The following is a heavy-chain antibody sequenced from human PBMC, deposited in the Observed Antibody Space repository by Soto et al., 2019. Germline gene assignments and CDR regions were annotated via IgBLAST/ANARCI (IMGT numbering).Heavy chain of an antibody. CDR2: ITTSGDRS. CDR3: ARGLEAGYYFAY. D-gene: IGHD3-22*01. Sequence: EVQLLESGGRLIQPGGSLRLSCAASGFNFSSYAMSWIRQAPGKGPEWVAGITTSGDRSGYADSVKGRFTVSRDNSQNTMSLQLNSLRGDDTAIYYCARGLEAGYYFAYWGQGTLVTVSS. V-gene: IGHV3-23*01. J-gene: IGHJ4*02. CDR1: GFNFSSYA.